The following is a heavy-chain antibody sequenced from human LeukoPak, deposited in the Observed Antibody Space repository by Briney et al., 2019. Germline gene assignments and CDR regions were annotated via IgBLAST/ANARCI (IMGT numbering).Heavy chain of an antibody. CDR1: GFTFSSYN. CDR3: EKVSTYYYDSSGIDY. V-gene: IGHV3-21*04. J-gene: IGHJ4*02. D-gene: IGHD3-22*01. CDR2: ISSTSRSYI. Sequence: GGSLRLSCAASGFTFSSYNMNWVRQAPGKGLEWVSSISSTSRSYIYYADSVKGRFTISRDNSKNTLYLQMNSLRAEDTAVYYCEKVSTYYYDSSGIDYWGQGTLVTVSS.